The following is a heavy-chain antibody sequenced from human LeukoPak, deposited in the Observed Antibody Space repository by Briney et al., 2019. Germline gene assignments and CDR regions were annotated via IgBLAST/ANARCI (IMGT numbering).Heavy chain of an antibody. CDR2: LWADGNTA. V-gene: IGHV3-33*06. CDR1: GFTFNIFG. CDR3: VKESAADATFHFDY. Sequence: GRSLRLSCAASGFTFNIFGMHWVRQVPGNGLEWLAVLWADGNTAHYADSVKGRFTISRDSSENTLYLQMNSLRSEDTGVYYCVKESAADATFHFDYWGQGTLVTVSS. J-gene: IGHJ4*02. D-gene: IGHD6-13*01.